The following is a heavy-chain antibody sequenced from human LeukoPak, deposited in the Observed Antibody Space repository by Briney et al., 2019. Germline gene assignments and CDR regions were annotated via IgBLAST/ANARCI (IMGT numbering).Heavy chain of an antibody. D-gene: IGHD3-9*01. J-gene: IGHJ4*02. CDR2: TNPSGGST. V-gene: IGHV1-46*01. Sequence: ASVKVSCKASGYTFTSYYMHWVRRAPGQGLEWMGITNPSGGSTSYAQKFQGRVTMTRDTSTSTVYMELSSLRSEDTAVYYCARDHGAASSYFHFDYWGQGTLVTVSS. CDR3: ARDHGAASSYFHFDY. CDR1: GYTFTSYY.